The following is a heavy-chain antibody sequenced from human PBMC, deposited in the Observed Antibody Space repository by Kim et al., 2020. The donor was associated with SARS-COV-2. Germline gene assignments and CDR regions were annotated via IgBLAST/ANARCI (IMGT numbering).Heavy chain of an antibody. Sequence: GGSLRLSCVASGFSFSSYAMNWVRQAPGKGLEWVSLFTGSGSSTYYADSVKGRFTISGDSSKNTLYLQMNSLRAEDTAVYFCAKPVGWRTYHFDCWGQGTLVTVSS. CDR2: FTGSGSST. D-gene: IGHD3-3*01. CDR3: AKPVGWRTYHFDC. CDR1: GFSFSSYA. V-gene: IGHV3-23*01. J-gene: IGHJ4*02.